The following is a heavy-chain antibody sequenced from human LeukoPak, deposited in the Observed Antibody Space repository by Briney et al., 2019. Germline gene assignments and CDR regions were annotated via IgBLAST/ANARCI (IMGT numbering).Heavy chain of an antibody. CDR1: GYTFTTYD. CDR2: TNPHSGQT. J-gene: IGHJ4*02. CDR3: VRVTSGRMDFGY. Sequence: GASVRVSCKASGYTFTTYDINWVRQVPGQGLEWMGWTNPHSGQTGYVLKFQGRVTMTRDTSIGTAYMELSSLTSEDTAVYYCVRVTSGRMDFGYWGQGTLVTVSS. D-gene: IGHD6-19*01. V-gene: IGHV1-8*01.